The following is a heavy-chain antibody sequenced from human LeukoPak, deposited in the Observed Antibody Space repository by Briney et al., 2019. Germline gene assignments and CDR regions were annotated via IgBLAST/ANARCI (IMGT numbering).Heavy chain of an antibody. CDR2: ISAYNGNT. D-gene: IGHD3-10*01. CDR3: ARDVGLLCFGELVNYYYGMDV. V-gene: IGHV1-18*04. CDR1: GYTFTSYG. Sequence: GASVKVSCKASGYTFTSYGISWVRQAPGQGLEWMGWISAYNGNTNYAQKLQGRVTMTTDTSTSTAYMELRSLRSDDTAVYYCARDVGLLCFGELVNYYYGMDVWGKGTTVTVSS. J-gene: IGHJ6*04.